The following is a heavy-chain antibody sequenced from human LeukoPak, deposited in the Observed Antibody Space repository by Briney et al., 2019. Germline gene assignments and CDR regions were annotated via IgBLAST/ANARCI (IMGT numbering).Heavy chain of an antibody. CDR2: IYHSGST. CDR1: GYSISSVYY. CDR3: ARDTAAQGFDY. J-gene: IGHJ4*02. V-gene: IGHV4-38-2*02. Sequence: SETLSLTCTVSGYSISSVYYWGWIRQPPGKGLEWIGSIYHSGSTYYNPSLKSRVTISVDTSKNQFSLKLSSVTAADTAVYYCARDTAAQGFDYWGQGTLVTVSS.